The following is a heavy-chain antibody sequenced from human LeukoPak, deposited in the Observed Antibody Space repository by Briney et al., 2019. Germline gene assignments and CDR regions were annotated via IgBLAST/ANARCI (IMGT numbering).Heavy chain of an antibody. CDR3: AKKAVGASTGGPFDY. CDR1: GFTFSAYA. J-gene: IGHJ4*02. Sequence: GGSLRLSCAASGFTFSAYAMSWVRQAPGKGLEWVSAISDSGSSTYYADSVKGRFTISRDNSKNTLYLQMNSLKAEDTAVYYCAKKAVGASTGGPFDYWGQGTLVIVSS. V-gene: IGHV3-23*01. D-gene: IGHD1-26*01. CDR2: ISDSGSST.